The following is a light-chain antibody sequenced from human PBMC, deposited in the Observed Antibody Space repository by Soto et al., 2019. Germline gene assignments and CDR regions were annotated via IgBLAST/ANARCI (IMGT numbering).Light chain of an antibody. CDR3: SSYTSSITLVV. J-gene: IGLJ3*02. CDR2: DVT. Sequence: QSVLTQPASVSGSPGQSITISCTGTSSDVGSYNYVSWFQQHPGKAPKLMIYDVTNRPSGVSNRFSGSKSGNTASLTISGLQAEEEADYYCSSYTSSITLVVFGGGTKLTVL. V-gene: IGLV2-14*03. CDR1: SSDVGSYNY.